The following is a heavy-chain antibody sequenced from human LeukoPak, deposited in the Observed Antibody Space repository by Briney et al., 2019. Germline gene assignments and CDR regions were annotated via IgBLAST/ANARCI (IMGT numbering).Heavy chain of an antibody. J-gene: IGHJ5*02. CDR2: ISGSGGST. CDR3: AKARGVLLWFGELRDNWFDP. Sequence: PGGSLRLSCAVSGFTFSSYAMSWVRQAPGKGLEWVSAISGSGGSTYYADSVKGRFTISRDNSKNTLYLQMNSLRAEDTAVYYCAKARGVLLWFGELRDNWFDPWGQGTLVTVSS. CDR1: GFTFSSYA. D-gene: IGHD3-10*01. V-gene: IGHV3-23*01.